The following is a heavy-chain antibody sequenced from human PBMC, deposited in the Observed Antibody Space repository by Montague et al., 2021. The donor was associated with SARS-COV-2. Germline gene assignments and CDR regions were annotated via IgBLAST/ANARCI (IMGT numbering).Heavy chain of an antibody. Sequence: SVKVSCKASGYTFITYGITWVRQAPGQGLEWMGWISVYNGQTKFAQKFQDRLTMTIDPSTSTAYMELRSLRSDDTAVYFCARRESDFSGYYESKTFDFAYWGQGTLVSVSS. V-gene: IGHV1-18*01. CDR2: ISVYNGQT. D-gene: IGHD3-22*01. CDR1: GYTFITYG. CDR3: ARRESDFSGYYESKTFDFAY. J-gene: IGHJ4*02.